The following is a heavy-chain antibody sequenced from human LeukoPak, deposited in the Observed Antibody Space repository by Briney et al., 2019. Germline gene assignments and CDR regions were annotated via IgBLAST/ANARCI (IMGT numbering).Heavy chain of an antibody. CDR3: ASQPGYYDSSGYYYRFDP. CDR2: IYTSGST. V-gene: IGHV4-61*02. D-gene: IGHD3-22*01. Sequence: SQTLSLTCTVSGGSISSGSYYWSWIRQPAGKGLEWIGRIYTSGSTNYNPSLKSRVTISVDTSKDQFSLKLSSVTAADTAVYYCASQPGYYDSSGYYYRFDPWGQGTLVTVSS. CDR1: GGSISSGSYY. J-gene: IGHJ5*02.